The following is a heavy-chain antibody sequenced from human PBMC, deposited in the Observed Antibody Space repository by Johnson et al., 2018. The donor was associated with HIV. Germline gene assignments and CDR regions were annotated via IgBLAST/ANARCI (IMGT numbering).Heavy chain of an antibody. CDR3: ARRDSGSLSFDL. CDR1: GFTVSSNY. J-gene: IGHJ3*01. CDR2: LYADGRT. V-gene: IGHV3-53*01. D-gene: IGHD1-26*01. Sequence: EVQLVESGGGLIQPGGSLRLSCAASGFTVSSNYMSWVRQAPGRGLEWVSVLYADGRTYYADSVKGRFTVSSDYSENTLYLQMNSLTAEDTAVYYCARRDSGSLSFDLWGQGTMVTVSS.